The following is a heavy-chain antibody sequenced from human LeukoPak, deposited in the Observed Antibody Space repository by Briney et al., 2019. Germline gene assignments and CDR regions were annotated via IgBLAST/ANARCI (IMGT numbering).Heavy chain of an antibody. Sequence: ASVKVSCKAPGYIFTSYYMHWVRQAPGQGLEWMGLINPSGSSTSYAQKFQGRLSLTRDMSTSTDYMELSSLRSEDTAVYYCARDNSVGDTAWWFDPWGQGTLVTVSS. CDR1: GYIFTSYY. CDR2: INPSGSST. CDR3: ARDNSVGDTAWWFDP. J-gene: IGHJ5*02. D-gene: IGHD1-26*01. V-gene: IGHV1-46*01.